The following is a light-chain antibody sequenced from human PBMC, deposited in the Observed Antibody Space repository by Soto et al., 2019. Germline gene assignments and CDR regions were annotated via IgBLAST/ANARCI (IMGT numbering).Light chain of an antibody. CDR3: KQYHRYTT. Sequence: DIQMTQSPSTLSASVGDRVTITCRASQSIDDWLAWYQQKPGKAPKLLIYTASSLQSGVPSRFSGSGSGTEFPLPISSLQPADFPTYYCKQYHRYTTSGQGKRLEI. J-gene: IGKJ5*01. V-gene: IGKV1-5*03. CDR1: QSIDDW. CDR2: TAS.